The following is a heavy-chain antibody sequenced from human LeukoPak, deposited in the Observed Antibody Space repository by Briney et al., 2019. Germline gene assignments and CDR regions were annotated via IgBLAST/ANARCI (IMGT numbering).Heavy chain of an antibody. CDR2: ISYSGST. CDR3: AREARGSNGYYYNY. V-gene: IGHV4-59*01. D-gene: IGHD3-22*01. Sequence: SEALSLTCTVPGGSITSYSWTWIRQPPGKGLEWIGDISYSGSTKYNPTLKSRATISADTSKKQFSLTLTSVTAADTAVYYCAREARGSNGYYYNYWGKGTLVTVSS. J-gene: IGHJ4*02. CDR1: GGSITSYS.